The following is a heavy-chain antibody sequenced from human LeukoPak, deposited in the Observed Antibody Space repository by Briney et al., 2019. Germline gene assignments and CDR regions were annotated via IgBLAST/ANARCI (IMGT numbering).Heavy chain of an antibody. CDR1: GFTFSSYW. CDR3: AREIAAALNWFDP. CDR2: INSDGGST. Sequence: GGSLRLSCAASGFTFSSYWMHWVRQAPGKGLVWVSRINSDGGSTSYADSVKGRFTISRDNAKNTLYLQMNSLRAEDTAVYYCAREIAAALNWFDPWGQGTLVTVSS. D-gene: IGHD6-13*01. J-gene: IGHJ5*02. V-gene: IGHV3-74*01.